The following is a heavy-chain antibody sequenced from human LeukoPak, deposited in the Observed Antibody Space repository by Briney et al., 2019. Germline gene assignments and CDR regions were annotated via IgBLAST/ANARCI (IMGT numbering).Heavy chain of an antibody. D-gene: IGHD3-9*01. V-gene: IGHV3-23*01. Sequence: GGSLRLSCAASGFTFSSYEMNWVRQAPGKGLEWVSGISGNGGETYSADSVKGRFTISRDNSKNTLYLQMNSLRVEDTAVYYCAKEGGYFDWPFTFDYWGQGTLVTVSS. J-gene: IGHJ4*02. CDR2: ISGNGGET. CDR1: GFTFSSYE. CDR3: AKEGGYFDWPFTFDY.